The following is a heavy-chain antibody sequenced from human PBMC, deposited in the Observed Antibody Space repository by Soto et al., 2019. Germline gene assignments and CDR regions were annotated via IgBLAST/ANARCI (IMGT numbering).Heavy chain of an antibody. CDR3: AAGDSSDTGDH. Sequence: QVQLVQSGAEVKKPGSSVKVSCKASGDTLSTHGISWVRQAPVQGLEWMGGPIPIIGTTDSAEKCQGSVTITADESTTTSYMELSSLRPDDTAVYYCAAGDSSDTGDHWGQGTLVTVSS. J-gene: IGHJ4*02. CDR1: GDTLSTHG. V-gene: IGHV1-69*01. CDR2: PIPIIGTT. D-gene: IGHD5-18*01.